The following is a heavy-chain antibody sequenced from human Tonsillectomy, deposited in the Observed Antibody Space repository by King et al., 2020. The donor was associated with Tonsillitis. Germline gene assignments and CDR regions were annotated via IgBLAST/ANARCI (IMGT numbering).Heavy chain of an antibody. J-gene: IGHJ6*02. Sequence: QLVQSGGGLVQPGGSLRLSCAASGFTFSSYSMNWVRQAPGKGLEWLSYISSSSSTIYYADSVKGRVTISRDNAKNSLYLQMNSLRAEDTAVYCCARYDTRYYYGMDVWGQGTTVTVSS. CDR2: ISSSSSTI. CDR3: ARYDTRYYYGMDV. V-gene: IGHV3-48*01. CDR1: GFTFSSYS. D-gene: IGHD3-9*01.